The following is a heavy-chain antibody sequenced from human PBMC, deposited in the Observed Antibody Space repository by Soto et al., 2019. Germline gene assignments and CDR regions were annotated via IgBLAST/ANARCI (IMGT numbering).Heavy chain of an antibody. D-gene: IGHD3-3*01. CDR3: TIFFGLDTFTDH. J-gene: IGHJ4*02. CDR2: SKGKSDGETT. Sequence: GGSLRLSCATSGFTFTNAWINWVRQAPGKGLEWVGRSKGKSDGETTQYAAPVKGRFTISRDDSENTLFLQMNSLKTEDTALYYCTIFFGLDTFTDHWGQGTLVTVSS. CDR1: GFTFTNAW. V-gene: IGHV3-15*01.